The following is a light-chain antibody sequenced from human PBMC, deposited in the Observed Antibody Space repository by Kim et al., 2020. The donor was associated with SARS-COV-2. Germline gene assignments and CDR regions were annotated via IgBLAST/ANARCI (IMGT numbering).Light chain of an antibody. J-gene: IGLJ2*01. Sequence: ALGPTVRITGQGDRLRSYYATWYQQKPGQAPILVIYGKNNRPSGIPDRFSGSSSGNTASLTITGTQAGDEADYYCNSRDSNDNVVFGGGTQLTVL. V-gene: IGLV3-19*01. CDR1: RLRSYY. CDR2: GKN. CDR3: NSRDSNDNVV.